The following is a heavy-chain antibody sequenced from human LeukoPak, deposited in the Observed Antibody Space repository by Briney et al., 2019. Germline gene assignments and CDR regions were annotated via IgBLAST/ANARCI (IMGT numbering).Heavy chain of an antibody. J-gene: IGHJ4*02. V-gene: IGHV4-30-2*01. CDR3: AGGVYCGGDCWAY. CDR1: GGSISSGGYS. CDR2: IYHSGST. Sequence: PSQTLSLTCAVSGGSISSGGYSWSWIRQPPGKGLEWIGYIYHSGSTYYNPSLKSRVTISVDRSKNQFSLKLSSVTAADTAVYYCAGGVYCGGDCWAYWGQGTLVTVSS. D-gene: IGHD2-21*02.